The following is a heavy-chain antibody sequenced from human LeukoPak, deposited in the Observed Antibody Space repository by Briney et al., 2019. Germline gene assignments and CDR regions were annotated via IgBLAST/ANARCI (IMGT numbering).Heavy chain of an antibody. V-gene: IGHV4-34*01. CDR1: GGSFSGYY. CDR2: INHSGST. D-gene: IGHD3-10*01. Sequence: SETLSLTCAVYGGSFSGYYWSWIRQPPGKGLEWIGEINHSGSTNYNPSLKSRVTISVDTSKNQFSLKLSSVTAADTAVYYCARHWGLWFGELLRLGTMAAFDIWGQGTMVTVSS. J-gene: IGHJ3*02. CDR3: ARHWGLWFGELLRLGTMAAFDI.